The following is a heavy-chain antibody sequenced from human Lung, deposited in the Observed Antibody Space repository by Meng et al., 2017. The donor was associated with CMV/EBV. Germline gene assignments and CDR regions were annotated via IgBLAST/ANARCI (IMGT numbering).Heavy chain of an antibody. CDR2: IYPGDSDT. Sequence: GESLKISCKGSGYSFSNNWIGWVRQVPGKALEWMGVIYPGDSDTRYSPSFQGQVTISADKSINTAYLQWSSLEASDTAMYYCARRYFDGSGYYLDYWGQG. CDR3: ARRYFDGSGYYLDY. V-gene: IGHV5-51*01. J-gene: IGHJ4*02. CDR1: GYSFSNNW. D-gene: IGHD3-22*01.